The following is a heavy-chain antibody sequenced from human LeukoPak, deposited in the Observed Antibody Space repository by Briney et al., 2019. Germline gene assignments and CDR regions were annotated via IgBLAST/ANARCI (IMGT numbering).Heavy chain of an antibody. D-gene: IGHD6-13*01. Sequence: SVKVSCKASGGTFSSYAISWVRQAPGQGLEWMGGIIPIFGTANYAQKFQGRVTITTDESTSSAYMELSSLRSEDTAVYYCARGTYFGSWFGKVWFDPWGQGTLVTVSS. CDR2: IIPIFGTA. J-gene: IGHJ5*02. V-gene: IGHV1-69*05. CDR3: ARGTYFGSWFGKVWFDP. CDR1: GGTFSSYA.